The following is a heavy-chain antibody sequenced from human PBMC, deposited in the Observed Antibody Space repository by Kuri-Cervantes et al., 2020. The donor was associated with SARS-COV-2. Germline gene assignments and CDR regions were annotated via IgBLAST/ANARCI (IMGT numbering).Heavy chain of an antibody. J-gene: IGHJ3*02. Sequence: ASVKDSFKASGYTFTGHYMHWVRQAPAQGVEWMGWINPNSGGTNYVQKFQGWATMTRDTSISTVYMELSRLYSADAAVYFCARATPFLGLVVSSQGGAFDIWGQGTMVTVSS. CDR2: INPNSGGT. CDR3: ARATPFLGLVVSSQGGAFDI. D-gene: IGHD3-22*01. V-gene: IGHV1-2*04. CDR1: GYTFTGHY.